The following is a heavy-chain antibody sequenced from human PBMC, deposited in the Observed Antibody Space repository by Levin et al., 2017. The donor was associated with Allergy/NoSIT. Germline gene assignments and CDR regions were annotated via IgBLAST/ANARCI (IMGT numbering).Heavy chain of an antibody. CDR3: TRDAVLLWFGELSYYFDY. D-gene: IGHD3-10*01. J-gene: IGHJ4*02. V-gene: IGHV3-49*03. CDR2: IRSKAYGGTT. CDR1: GFTFGDYA. Sequence: PGGSLRLSCTASGFTFGDYAMSWFRQAPGKGLEWVGFIRSKAYGGTTEYAASVKGRFTISRDDSKSIAYLQMNSLKTEDTAVYYCTRDAVLLWFGELSYYFDYWGQGTLVTVSS.